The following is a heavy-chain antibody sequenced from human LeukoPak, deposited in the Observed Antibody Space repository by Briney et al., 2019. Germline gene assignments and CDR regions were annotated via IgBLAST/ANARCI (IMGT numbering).Heavy chain of an antibody. V-gene: IGHV3-30*04. CDR1: GFTFITSA. CDR3: ARPITTYYYDSSGPFEY. Sequence: PGRSLRLSCAASGFTFITSAMHWVRQGPGKGLEWVAVISYDGVNIYYADSVEGRFTISRDNSKNTLYLQMHSLRAEDAAVYYCARPITTYYYDSSGPFEYWGQGTLVTVSS. CDR2: ISYDGVNI. J-gene: IGHJ4*02. D-gene: IGHD3-22*01.